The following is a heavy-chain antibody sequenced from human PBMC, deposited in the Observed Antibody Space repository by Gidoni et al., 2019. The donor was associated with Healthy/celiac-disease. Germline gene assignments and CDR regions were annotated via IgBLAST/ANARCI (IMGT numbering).Heavy chain of an antibody. CDR2: ISYDGSNK. CDR3: AKDRYYDFWSGYCSGCGVFDY. CDR1: GFTFSSYG. J-gene: IGHJ4*02. D-gene: IGHD3-3*01. V-gene: IGHV3-30*18. Sequence: QVQLVESGGGVVQPGRSLRLSCAASGFTFSSYGMHWVRQAPGKGLEWVAVISYDGSNKYYADSVKGRFTISRDNSKNTLYLQMNSLRAEDTAVYYCAKDRYYDFWSGYCSGCGVFDYWGQGTLVTVSS.